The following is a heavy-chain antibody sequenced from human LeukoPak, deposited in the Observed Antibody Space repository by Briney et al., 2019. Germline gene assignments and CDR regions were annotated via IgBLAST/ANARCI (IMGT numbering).Heavy chain of an antibody. CDR2: IYHSGST. D-gene: IGHD2-2*01. Sequence: SETLSLTCAVSGGSISSSNWWSWVRQPPGKGLERIGEIYHSGSTNYNPSLKSRVTISVDKSKNQFSLKLSSVTAADTAVYYCARDRLEDCSSTSCYHNWFDPWGQGTLVTVSS. CDR3: ARDRLEDCSSTSCYHNWFDP. V-gene: IGHV4-4*02. CDR1: GGSISSSNW. J-gene: IGHJ5*02.